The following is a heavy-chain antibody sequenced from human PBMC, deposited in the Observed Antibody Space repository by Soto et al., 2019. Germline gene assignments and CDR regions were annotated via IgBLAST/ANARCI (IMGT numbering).Heavy chain of an antibody. CDR3: ARAGDWWLLPHWFDP. D-gene: IGHD3-22*01. V-gene: IGHV4-59*08. CDR2: IYHTGST. CDR1: GGSISTSY. J-gene: IGHJ5*02. Sequence: SETLSLTCNVSGGSISTSYWTWIRQPPGKGLEWIGYIYHTGSTHYNPSLRSRVTMSVDTSKNQFSLRLSSVTAADTAVYYCARAGDWWLLPHWFDPWDQGSL.